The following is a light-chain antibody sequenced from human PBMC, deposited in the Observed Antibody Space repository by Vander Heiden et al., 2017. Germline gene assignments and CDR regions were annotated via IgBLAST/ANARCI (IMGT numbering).Light chain of an antibody. CDR2: DAY. V-gene: IGKV1-33*01. J-gene: IGKJ5*01. Sequence: DIQMTQSPSSLSASVGDRVTITCQASQDISNYLNWEQQKPGKAPKLLIYDAYNLETGVQLRFSGSGAGTDFTFTSSSRQNEDIETYDHQQYDNIPLGQGTRVDIK. CDR1: QDISNY. CDR3: QQYDNIP.